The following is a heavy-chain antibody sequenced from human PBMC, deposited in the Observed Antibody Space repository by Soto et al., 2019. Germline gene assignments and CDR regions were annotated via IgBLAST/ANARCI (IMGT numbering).Heavy chain of an antibody. Sequence: PGGSLRLSCAASGFTFSSYAISWVRQAPGKGLEWVSTISGSGGNTNYADSVKGRFTISRDNFKNTLYLHMSGLRAEDTAVYYCAKIPLLYCSGGTCYNWFDPWGQGTLVTV. D-gene: IGHD2-15*01. J-gene: IGHJ5*02. CDR2: ISGSGGNT. CDR1: GFTFSSYA. V-gene: IGHV3-23*01. CDR3: AKIPLLYCSGGTCYNWFDP.